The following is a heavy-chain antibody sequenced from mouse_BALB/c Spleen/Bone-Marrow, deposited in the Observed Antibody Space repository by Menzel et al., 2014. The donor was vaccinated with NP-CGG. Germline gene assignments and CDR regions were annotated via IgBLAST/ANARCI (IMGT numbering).Heavy chain of an antibody. J-gene: IGHJ2*01. CDR2: IYYSGTI. CDR1: GISITTGNYR. CDR3: ARGAMITTGYFDY. Sequence: EVHLVESGPGLVKPPQTVSLTCTVTGISITTGNYRWSWIRQFPGNKLEWIGYIYYSGTITYNPSLTSRTTITRDTSKNQFFLEMNSLTAEDTATYYCARGAMITTGYFDYWGQGTTLTVSS. V-gene: IGHV3-5*02. D-gene: IGHD2-4*01.